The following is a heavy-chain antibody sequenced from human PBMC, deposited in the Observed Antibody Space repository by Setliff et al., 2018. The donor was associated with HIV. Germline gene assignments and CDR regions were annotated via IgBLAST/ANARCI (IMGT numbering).Heavy chain of an antibody. J-gene: IGHJ6*02. Sequence: GESLKISCKGSGYSFSSYWIGWVRQMPGKGLEWMGIIYPGDSDTRYSPSFQGQVTISADKSISTAYLQCSSLRPEDTAVYYCAREGLLVTTVGGAYWYHGMDVWGQGTTVTVSS. CDR3: AREGLLVTTVGGAYWYHGMDV. D-gene: IGHD4-17*01. CDR2: IYPGDSDT. CDR1: GYSFSSYW. V-gene: IGHV5-51*01.